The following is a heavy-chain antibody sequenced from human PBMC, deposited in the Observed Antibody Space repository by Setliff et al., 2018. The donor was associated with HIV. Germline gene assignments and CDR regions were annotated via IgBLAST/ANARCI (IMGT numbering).Heavy chain of an antibody. Sequence: GASVKVSCKASGYTFTSYAIHWVRQAPGQRLEWMGWINAGNGNTKYSQKFQGRVTITTDTSASTAYMELSSLRSEDTAVYYCARDADYDFWSGYWRYFDYWGRGTLVTVSS. J-gene: IGHJ4*02. V-gene: IGHV1-3*01. CDR2: INAGNGNT. D-gene: IGHD3-3*01. CDR1: GYTFTSYA. CDR3: ARDADYDFWSGYWRYFDY.